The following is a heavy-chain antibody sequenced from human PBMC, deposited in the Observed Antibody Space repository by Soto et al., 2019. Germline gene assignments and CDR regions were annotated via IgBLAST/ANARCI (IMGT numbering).Heavy chain of an antibody. Sequence: NPSETLSLTCIVSGESISSSSYYWGWIRQPPGKGLEWIGSIYYSGRTYYNPSFKSRVTISIDTSKNQFSLKLSSVTATDTAVYYCARQTKTAVTQAYFDHWGQGALVTVSS. V-gene: IGHV4-39*01. CDR1: GESISSSSYY. D-gene: IGHD4-17*01. J-gene: IGHJ4*02. CDR3: ARQTKTAVTQAYFDH. CDR2: IYYSGRT.